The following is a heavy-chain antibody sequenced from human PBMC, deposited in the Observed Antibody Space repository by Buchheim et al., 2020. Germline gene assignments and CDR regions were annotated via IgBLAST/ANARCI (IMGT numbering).Heavy chain of an antibody. CDR1: GESLNSYS. D-gene: IGHD3-3*01. V-gene: IGHV4-34*02. CDR2: IGHDGHT. Sequence: QVHLQQWGAGLLKPSETLSLTCGIFGESLNSYSWTWIRHPPGRGLEWIGEIGHDGHTTYNPSLKNRVTITLATSANQMSLKMRSLTAADSGVYYCARVKLRFLEAFLVVSDGLDVWGQGTT. J-gene: IGHJ6*02. CDR3: ARVKLRFLEAFLVVSDGLDV.